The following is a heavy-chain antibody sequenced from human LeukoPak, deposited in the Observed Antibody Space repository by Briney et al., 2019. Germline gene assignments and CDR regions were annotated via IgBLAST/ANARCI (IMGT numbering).Heavy chain of an antibody. J-gene: IGHJ6*03. D-gene: IGHD3-16*01. CDR2: INHSGST. CDR1: GGSFSGYY. Sequence: SETLSLTCAVYGGSFSGYYWSWIRQPPGKGPEWIGDINHSGSTNYNPSLKSRVTISVDTSKNQFSLKLSSVTAADTAVYYCARGGRHDYVWGRVYYYVDVWGKGTTVTVSS. V-gene: IGHV4-34*01. CDR3: ARGGRHDYVWGRVYYYVDV.